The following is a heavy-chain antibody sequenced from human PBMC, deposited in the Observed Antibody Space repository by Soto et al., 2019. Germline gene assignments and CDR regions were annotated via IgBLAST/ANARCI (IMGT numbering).Heavy chain of an antibody. J-gene: IGHJ4*02. CDR1: GFTFNIFP. CDR3: AREIDRGSSDY. V-gene: IGHV3-23*01. CDR2: VSATGTAT. Sequence: GGSLRLSCAASGFTFNIFPMAWVRQAPGKGLEWVSKIGVSATGTATEYAESVRGRFTISRDDSKNTVYMQMDSLRVEDTALYYCAREIDRGSSDYWGQGTLVTVSS. D-gene: IGHD2-15*01.